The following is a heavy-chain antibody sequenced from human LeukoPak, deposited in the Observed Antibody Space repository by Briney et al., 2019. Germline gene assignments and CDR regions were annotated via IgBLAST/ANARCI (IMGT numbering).Heavy chain of an antibody. Sequence: GGSLRLSCAASGFTCSSHWMHWVRQAPGKGLEWVSASGSGESTYYADSVKGRFTISRENSKSTLYLQMNSLRAEDTALYYCAKARGYSSSSENNWFDPWGQGTLVTVSS. CDR2: SGSGEST. CDR1: GFTCSSHW. D-gene: IGHD6-6*01. CDR3: AKARGYSSSSENNWFDP. J-gene: IGHJ5*02. V-gene: IGHV3-23*01.